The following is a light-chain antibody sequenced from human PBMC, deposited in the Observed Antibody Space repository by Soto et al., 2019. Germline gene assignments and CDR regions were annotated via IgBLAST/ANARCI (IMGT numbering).Light chain of an antibody. V-gene: IGKV3-20*01. J-gene: IGKJ1*01. CDR3: QQYGSSGT. CDR2: GAS. CDR1: QSVSNNY. Sequence: EIVLTQSPVTLSLSPGERATLSCRASQSVSNNYLAWYQQKPGQAPRLLIYGASNSATGIPDRFSGSGSWTDFTLTISRLEPEDFAVYYCQQYGSSGTFGQGTKVDIK.